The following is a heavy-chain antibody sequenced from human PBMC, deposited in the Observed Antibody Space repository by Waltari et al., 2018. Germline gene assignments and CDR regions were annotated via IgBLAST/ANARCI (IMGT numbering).Heavy chain of an antibody. CDR2: SRGKRTCT. CDR3: ATFKGDY. CDR1: GFTFSTYS. V-gene: IGHV3-23*01. J-gene: IGHJ4*02. D-gene: IGHD3-16*01. Sequence: EVQLLESGGGLVQPGGSLRLSCAASGFTFSTYSMSWVRQVPGKGREWWSCSRGKRTCTYYAESVKGRFTIARDNSKNTLSLQMNSLRVEDTALYYCATFKGDYWGQVTLVTVSS.